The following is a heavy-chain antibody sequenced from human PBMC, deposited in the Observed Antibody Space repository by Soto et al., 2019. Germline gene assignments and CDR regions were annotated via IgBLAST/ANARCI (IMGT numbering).Heavy chain of an antibody. J-gene: IGHJ4*02. CDR3: ARGGTATLSHFDY. Sequence: AVKVSCKASGGTFSSYAISWVRQAPGQGLEWMGGIIPIFGTANYAQKFQGRVTITADESTSTAYMELSSLRSEDTAVYYCARGGTATLSHFDYWGQGTLVTVSS. D-gene: IGHD5-18*01. CDR1: GGTFSSYA. V-gene: IGHV1-69*13. CDR2: IIPIFGTA.